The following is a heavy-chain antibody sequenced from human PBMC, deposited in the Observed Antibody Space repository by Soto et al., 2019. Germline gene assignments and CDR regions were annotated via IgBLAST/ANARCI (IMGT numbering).Heavy chain of an antibody. J-gene: IGHJ6*02. CDR2: INHSGST. V-gene: IGHV4-34*01. Sequence: SETLSLTCAVYGGSFSGYYWSWIRQPPGKGLEWIGEINHSGSTNYNPSLKSRVTISVDTSKNQFSLKLSSVTAADTAVYYCARESGYDFWSGYYMAYYYYGMDVWGQGTRVTFSS. D-gene: IGHD3-3*01. CDR3: ARESGYDFWSGYYMAYYYYGMDV. CDR1: GGSFSGYY.